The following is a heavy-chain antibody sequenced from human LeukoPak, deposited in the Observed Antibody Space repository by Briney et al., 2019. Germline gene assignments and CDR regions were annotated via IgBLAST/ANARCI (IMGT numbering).Heavy chain of an antibody. V-gene: IGHV4-59*08. CDR3: ARGGPYYFDY. CDR1: GGSISSYY. J-gene: IGHJ4*02. Sequence: PSETLSLTCTVSGGSISSYYWSWIRQPPGKGLEWIGYISYSGSTTYNPSLKSRVTISADTSKNQFSLKLSSVTAADTAVYYCARGGPYYFDYWGQGTLVTVSS. CDR2: ISYSGST.